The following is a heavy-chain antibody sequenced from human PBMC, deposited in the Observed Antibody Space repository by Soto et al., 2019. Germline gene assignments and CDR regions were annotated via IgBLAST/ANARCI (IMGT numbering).Heavy chain of an antibody. J-gene: IGHJ5*02. CDR3: ARVDIVVDKNWFDP. CDR1: GYTFTGYA. V-gene: IGHV1-3*01. CDR2: INAGNGNT. D-gene: IGHD2-15*01. Sequence: ASVKVSCKASGYTFTGYAMHWVRQAPGQRLEWMGWINAGNGNTKYSQKFQGRVTITRDTSASTAYMELSSLRSEDTAVYYCARVDIVVDKNWFDPWGQGTLVTVSS.